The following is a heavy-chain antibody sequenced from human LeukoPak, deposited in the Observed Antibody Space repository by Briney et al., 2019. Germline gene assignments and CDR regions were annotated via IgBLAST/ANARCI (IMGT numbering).Heavy chain of an antibody. CDR2: IYYSGST. V-gene: IGHV4-59*08. J-gene: IGHJ4*02. D-gene: IGHD6-13*01. Sequence: SESLSLTCTVSGGSISSYYWSWIRQPPGKGLEWIGYIYYSGSTNYNPSLKSRVTISVDTSKNQFSLKLSSVTAADTAVYYCARSHAGYSKFSYYFDYWGQGTLVTVSS. CDR3: ARSHAGYSKFSYYFDY. CDR1: GGSISSYY.